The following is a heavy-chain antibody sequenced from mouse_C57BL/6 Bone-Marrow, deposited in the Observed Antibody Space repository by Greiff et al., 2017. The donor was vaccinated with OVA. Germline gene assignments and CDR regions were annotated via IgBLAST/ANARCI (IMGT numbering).Heavy chain of an antibody. CDR1: GYTFTSYW. Sequence: QVQLQQPGAELVRPGSSVKLSCKASGYTFTSYWMDWVKQRPGQGLEWIGNIYPSDSETHYNQKFKDKATLTVDKSSSTAYMQLSSLTSEDSAVYYCARWGGYYGRGYWGQGTTLTVSA. J-gene: IGHJ2*01. CDR3: ARWGGYYGRGY. V-gene: IGHV1-61*01. D-gene: IGHD1-1*01. CDR2: IYPSDSET.